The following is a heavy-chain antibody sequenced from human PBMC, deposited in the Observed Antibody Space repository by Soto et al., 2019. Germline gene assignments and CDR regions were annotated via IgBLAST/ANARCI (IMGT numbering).Heavy chain of an antibody. Sequence: QVQLVQSGAEVKKPGSSVKVSCKASGGTFSSYAISWVRQAPGQGLEWMGGIIPIFGTANYAQKFQGRVTITADESTSTAYKELSRLRSEDTAVYYCARDLPPSGGSYLASFDYWGQGTLVTVSS. V-gene: IGHV1-69*01. CDR2: IIPIFGTA. D-gene: IGHD1-26*01. J-gene: IGHJ4*02. CDR3: ARDLPPSGGSYLASFDY. CDR1: GGTFSSYA.